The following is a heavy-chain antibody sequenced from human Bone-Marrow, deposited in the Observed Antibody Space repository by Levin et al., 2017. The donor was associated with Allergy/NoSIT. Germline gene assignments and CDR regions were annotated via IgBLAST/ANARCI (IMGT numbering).Heavy chain of an antibody. V-gene: IGHV3-15*07. CDR2: IRSRTNTGTI. Sequence: SGGSLRLSCVASGFTFSDAWINWVRQAPGKGLEWLCLIRSRTNTGTIDFAAPVKGRFTISRDDAKNTVYLQMNSLRPEDAGVYFCTTGLYSSGGLAYWGRGTLVTVSS. J-gene: IGHJ4*02. CDR1: GFTFSDAW. CDR3: TTGLYSSGGLAY. D-gene: IGHD3-10*01.